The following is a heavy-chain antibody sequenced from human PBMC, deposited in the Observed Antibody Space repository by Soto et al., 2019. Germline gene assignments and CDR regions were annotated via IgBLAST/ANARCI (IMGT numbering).Heavy chain of an antibody. CDR3: ARHVQYYDRSGYYRPYNWFDP. D-gene: IGHD3-22*01. J-gene: IGHJ5*02. Sequence: QLQLQESGPGLVKPSETLSLTCTVSGGSISSSSYYWGWIRQPPGKGLEWIGSIYYSGSTYYNPSLKSRVTISVDTSKNQFSLKLSSVTAADTAVYYCARHVQYYDRSGYYRPYNWFDPWGQGTLVTVSS. CDR1: GGSISSSSYY. V-gene: IGHV4-39*01. CDR2: IYYSGST.